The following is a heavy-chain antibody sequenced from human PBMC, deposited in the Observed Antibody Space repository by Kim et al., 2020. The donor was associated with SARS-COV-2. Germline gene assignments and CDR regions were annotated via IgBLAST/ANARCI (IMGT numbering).Heavy chain of an antibody. V-gene: IGHV3-30*18. CDR2: ISYDGSNK. D-gene: IGHD6-6*01. CDR1: GFTFSSYG. CDR3: AKDLGQGAARRRGKDWF. Sequence: GGSLRLSCAASGFTFSSYGMHWVRQAPGKGLEWVAVISYDGSNKYYADSVKGRFTISRDNSKNTLYLQMNSLRAEDTAVYYCAKDLGQGAARRRGKDWF. J-gene: IGHJ5*01.